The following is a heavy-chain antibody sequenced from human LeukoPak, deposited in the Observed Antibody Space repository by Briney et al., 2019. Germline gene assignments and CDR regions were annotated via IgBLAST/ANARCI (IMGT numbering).Heavy chain of an antibody. D-gene: IGHD6-6*01. CDR1: GFTFNSYW. CDR3: ARVSSSSKIFDY. J-gene: IGHJ4*02. CDR2: INSDGSTT. V-gene: IGHV3-74*01. Sequence: GGSLRLSCAASGFTFNSYWMHWVRHAPGKGLVWVSRINSDGSTTSYADSVKGRFTISRDNAKNTLYLQMNSLRAEDTAVYYCARVSSSSKIFDYWGQGTLVTVSS.